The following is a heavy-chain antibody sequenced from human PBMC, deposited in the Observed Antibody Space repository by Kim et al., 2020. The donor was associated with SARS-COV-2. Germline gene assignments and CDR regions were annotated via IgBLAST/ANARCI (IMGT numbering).Heavy chain of an antibody. CDR1: GFTFSSYN. Sequence: GGSLRLSCAASGFTFSSYNINWVRQAPEKGLEWVAFISGSGGTTYYADSVKGRFTVSRDNSKITLYLQMNSLRAEDTAVYYCAISPPNTGFRLDYWGQGTLVTVSS. V-gene: IGHV3-23*01. CDR2: ISGSGGTT. CDR3: AISPPNTGFRLDY. J-gene: IGHJ4*02. D-gene: IGHD2-8*02.